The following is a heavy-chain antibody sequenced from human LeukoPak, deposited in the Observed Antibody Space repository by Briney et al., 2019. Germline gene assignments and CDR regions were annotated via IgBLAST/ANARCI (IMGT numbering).Heavy chain of an antibody. V-gene: IGHV1-18*01. CDR2: ISAYNGNT. CDR3: ARMVRGVTDFDY. D-gene: IGHD3-10*01. J-gene: IGHJ4*02. Sequence: ASVKVSCKASGYTFTSYGVSWVRQAPGQGLEWMGWISAYNGNTNYAQKLQGRVTMTTDTSTSTAYMELRSLRSDDTAVYYCARMVRGVTDFDYWGQGTLVTVSS. CDR1: GYTFTSYG.